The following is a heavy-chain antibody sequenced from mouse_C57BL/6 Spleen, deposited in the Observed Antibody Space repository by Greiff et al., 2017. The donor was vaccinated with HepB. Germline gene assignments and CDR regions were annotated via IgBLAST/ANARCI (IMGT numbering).Heavy chain of an antibody. CDR1: GYTFTSYW. Sequence: VKLQQPGAELVKPGASVKLSCKASGYTFTSYWMQWVKQRPGQGLEWIGEIDPSDSYTNYNQKFKGKATLTVDTSSSTAYMQLSILTSEDSAVYYCARTTVVPLDYWGQGTTLTVSS. D-gene: IGHD1-1*01. CDR3: ARTTVVPLDY. J-gene: IGHJ2*01. CDR2: IDPSDSYT. V-gene: IGHV1-50*01.